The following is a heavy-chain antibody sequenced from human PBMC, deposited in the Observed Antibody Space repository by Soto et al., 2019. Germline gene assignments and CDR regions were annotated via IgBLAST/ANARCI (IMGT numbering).Heavy chain of an antibody. V-gene: IGHV3-30*18. CDR1: GFTSSSYC. CDR2: ISYDGSNK. J-gene: IGHJ4*02. D-gene: IGHD3-22*01. CDR3: AKPDSSSGYYYDDADFDS. Sequence: HPGGFLRRSCAASGFTSSSYCMHWVSQAPGKGLEWVAVISYDGSNKYYADSVKGRFTSSRENSKKTLYLQMNSLRAEDTAVYYCAKPDSSSGYYYDDADFDSWGQGALITVS.